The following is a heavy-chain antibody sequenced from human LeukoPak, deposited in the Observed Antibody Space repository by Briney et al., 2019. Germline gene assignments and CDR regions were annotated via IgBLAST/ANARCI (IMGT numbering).Heavy chain of an antibody. Sequence: GGSLRLSCAASGFTFSSYSMNWVRQAPGKGLEWVSSISSSSYIYYADSVKGRFTIPRDNAKNSLYLQMNSLRADDTAVYYCARDGGATVADYYYYGMDVWGQGTTVTVSS. CDR2: ISSSSYI. CDR1: GFTFSSYS. V-gene: IGHV3-21*04. J-gene: IGHJ6*02. CDR3: ARDGGATVADYYYYGMDV. D-gene: IGHD4-23*01.